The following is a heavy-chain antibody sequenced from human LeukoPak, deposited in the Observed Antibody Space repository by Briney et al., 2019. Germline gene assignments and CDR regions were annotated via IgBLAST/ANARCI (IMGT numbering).Heavy chain of an antibody. J-gene: IGHJ5*02. D-gene: IGHD3-10*01. V-gene: IGHV4-4*07. CDR1: GGSISSYY. CDR3: ARVVRGVIITEVNWFDP. CDR2: IYTSGST. Sequence: PSETLSLTCTVSGGSISSYYWSWIRQPAGKGLEWIGRIYTSGSTNYNPSLKSRVTMSVDTSKNQFSLKLSSVTAADTAVYYCARVVRGVIITEVNWFDPWGQGTLVTVSS.